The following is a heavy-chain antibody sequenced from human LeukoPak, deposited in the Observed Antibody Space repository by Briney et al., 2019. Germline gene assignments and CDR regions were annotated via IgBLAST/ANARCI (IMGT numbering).Heavy chain of an antibody. J-gene: IGHJ3*02. CDR3: ARDPNGDYIGAFDM. CDR2: IRGGGTSE. Sequence: GGSLRLSCTASGFTFSAYAMMWVRQAPGKGPEWVSAIRGGGTSEFYADSVKGRFRTSRDNSKDTLFLQMNNLRAEDTAVYYCARDPNGDYIGAFDMWGPGTMVTVSS. D-gene: IGHD4-17*01. CDR1: GFTFSAYA. V-gene: IGHV3-23*01.